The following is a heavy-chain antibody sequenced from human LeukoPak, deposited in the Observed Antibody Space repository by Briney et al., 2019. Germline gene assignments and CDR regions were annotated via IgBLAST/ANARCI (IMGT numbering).Heavy chain of an antibody. D-gene: IGHD1-26*01. V-gene: IGHV4-59*11. J-gene: IGHJ4*02. CDR2: IYYSGST. CDR1: GGSISSHY. CDR3: ARGEWELPEGFDY. Sequence: SETLSLTRTVSGGSISSHYWSWIRQPPGKGLEWIGYIYYSGSTNYNPSLKSRVTISVDTSKNQFSLKLSSVTAADTAVYYCARGEWELPEGFDYWGQGTLVTVSS.